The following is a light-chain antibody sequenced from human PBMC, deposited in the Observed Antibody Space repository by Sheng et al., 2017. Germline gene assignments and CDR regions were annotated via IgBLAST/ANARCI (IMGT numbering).Light chain of an antibody. J-gene: IGLJ2*01. CDR2: VNS. V-gene: IGLV1-40*01. CDR3: QSFDSSLSGFV. CDR1: SSNIGAGYD. Sequence: QSVLTQPPSVSGAPGQRVTISCTGSSSNIGAGYDVHWYQQLPGTAPKLLIYVNSNRPSGVPDRFSGSKSGTSASLAITGLQAEDEADYYCQSFDSSLSGFVFGGGTKADRP.